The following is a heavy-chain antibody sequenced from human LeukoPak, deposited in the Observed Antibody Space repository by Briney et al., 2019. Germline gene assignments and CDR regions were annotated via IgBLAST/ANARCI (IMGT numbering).Heavy chain of an antibody. CDR1: GFTFSSYG. D-gene: IGHD5-18*01. V-gene: IGHV3-21*01. CDR3: ARDDTAMYYFDY. J-gene: IGHJ4*02. Sequence: GGSLRLSCAASGFTFSSYGMHWVRQAPGKGLEWVSSISSSSSYIYYADSVKGRFTISRDNAKNSLYLQMNSLRAEDTAVYYCARDDTAMYYFDYWGQGTLVTVSS. CDR2: ISSSSSYI.